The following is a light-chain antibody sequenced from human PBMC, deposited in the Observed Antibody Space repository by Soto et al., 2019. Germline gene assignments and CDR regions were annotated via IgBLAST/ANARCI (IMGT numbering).Light chain of an antibody. CDR3: QQYNNWWT. Sequence: EIVMTQSPATLSVSPGERATLSCRASQSVRSSLAWYQQKPGQAPRLLIYGASTRATGFPARFSGSGSGTEFTLTISSLQSEDFAVYHCQQYNNWWTFXQGTKV. V-gene: IGKV3-15*01. CDR1: QSVRSS. J-gene: IGKJ1*01. CDR2: GAS.